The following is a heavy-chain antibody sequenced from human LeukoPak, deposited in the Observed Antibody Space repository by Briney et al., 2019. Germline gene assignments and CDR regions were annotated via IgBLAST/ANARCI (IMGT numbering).Heavy chain of an antibody. CDR2: IDPSDSYT. Sequence: GGSLKISCKGSGYRFTSYWISWVRQMPGKGVEWMGRIDPSDSYTNYSPSFQGHVTISADKSISTAYLQWSSLKASDTAMYYCASPGGYYGSGSYYVFDYWGQGTLVTVSS. CDR1: GYRFTSYW. D-gene: IGHD3-10*01. V-gene: IGHV5-10-1*01. CDR3: ASPGGYYGSGSYYVFDY. J-gene: IGHJ4*02.